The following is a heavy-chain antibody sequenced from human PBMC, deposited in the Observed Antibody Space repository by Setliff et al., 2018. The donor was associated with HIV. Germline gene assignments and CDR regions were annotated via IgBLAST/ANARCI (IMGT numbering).Heavy chain of an antibody. CDR3: ARDEVIEVAGDFDN. J-gene: IGHJ4*02. D-gene: IGHD6-19*01. Sequence: ASVKVSCKASGYSFTGYYMHWVRQAPGQGLEWMGRINPNSGGTNYAQKFQGRVTMTRDTSISAAYMELSRLRSDDTAVYYCARDEVIEVAGDFDNWGQGTLVTVS. CDR1: GYSFTGYY. CDR2: INPNSGGT. V-gene: IGHV1-2*06.